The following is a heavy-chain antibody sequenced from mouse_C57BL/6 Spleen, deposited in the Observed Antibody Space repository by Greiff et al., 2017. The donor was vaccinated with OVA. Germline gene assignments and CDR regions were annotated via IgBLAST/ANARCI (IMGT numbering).Heavy chain of an antibody. D-gene: IGHD4-1*01. J-gene: IGHJ4*01. CDR1: GFTFSDYY. CDR3: ARDLGAMDY. Sequence: EVQRVESEGGLVQPGSSMKLSCTASGFTFSDYYMAWVRQVPEKGLEWVANINYDGSSTYYLDPLKSRFIISRDNAKNILYLQMSSLKSEDTATYYCARDLGAMDYWGQGTSVTVSS. CDR2: INYDGSST. V-gene: IGHV5-16*01.